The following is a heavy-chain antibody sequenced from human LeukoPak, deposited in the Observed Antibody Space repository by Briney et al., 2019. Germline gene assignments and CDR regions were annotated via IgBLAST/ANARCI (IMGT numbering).Heavy chain of an antibody. CDR1: GFTFSSYW. Sequence: GGSLRLSCAASGFTFSSYWMSWDRQAPGEGLEWVACIHQNGGTEYYVDSVKGRFAISRDNTKNSLYLQMNSLTIEDTAVYYCARDLSSRDAYWGQGTLVTVSS. CDR3: ARDLSSRDAY. D-gene: IGHD6-13*01. V-gene: IGHV3-7*03. J-gene: IGHJ4*02. CDR2: IHQNGGTE.